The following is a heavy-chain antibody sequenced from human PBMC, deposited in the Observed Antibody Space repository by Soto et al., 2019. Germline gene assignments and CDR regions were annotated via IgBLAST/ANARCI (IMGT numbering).Heavy chain of an antibody. V-gene: IGHV1-18*01. CDR2: ISAYNGNT. J-gene: IGHJ4*02. CDR1: GYTFTSYG. CDR3: ARGSWALPATVLPGFDY. D-gene: IGHD2-2*01. Sequence: GASVKVSCKASGYTFTSYGISWVRQAPGQGLEWMGWISAYNGNTNYAQRLQGRVTMTTDTSTSTAYMELRSLRSDDTAVYYCARGSWALPATVLPGFDYWGQGTLVTVSS.